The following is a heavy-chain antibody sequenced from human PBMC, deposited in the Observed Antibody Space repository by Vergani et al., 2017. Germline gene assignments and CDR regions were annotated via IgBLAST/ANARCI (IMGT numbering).Heavy chain of an antibody. CDR2: IDHTGRP. Sequence: QVQLQQWGGGLLKPSETLSLTCVVNGGSFTSYHWTWIRQSPGEGLEWVGDIDHTGRPDNNPSLKSRLTMSVDKSRNQFSLTLNSVTATDTAIYFCARVNTETNGHLDYYYYIDFWGQGTAVTVS. J-gene: IGHJ6*03. V-gene: IGHV4-34*01. CDR1: GGSFTSYH. D-gene: IGHD4-11*01. CDR3: ARVNTETNGHLDYYYYIDF.